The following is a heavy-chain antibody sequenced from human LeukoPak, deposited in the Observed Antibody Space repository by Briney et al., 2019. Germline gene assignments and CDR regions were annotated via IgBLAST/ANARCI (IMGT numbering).Heavy chain of an antibody. CDR3: ARATRYCSSTSCYVGSSRAEYFQH. CDR1: GGSFSGYY. CDR2: INHSGST. V-gene: IGHV4-34*01. D-gene: IGHD2-2*01. Sequence: SETLSLTCAVYGGSFSGYYWSWIRQPPGKGLEWIGEINHSGSTNYNPYLKSRVTISVDTSKNQFSLKLSSVTAADTAVYYCARATRYCSSTSCYVGSSRAEYFQHWGQGTLVTVSS. J-gene: IGHJ1*01.